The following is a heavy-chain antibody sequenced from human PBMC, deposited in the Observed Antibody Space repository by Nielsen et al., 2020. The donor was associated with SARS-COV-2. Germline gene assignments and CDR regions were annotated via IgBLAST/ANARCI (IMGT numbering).Heavy chain of an antibody. CDR3: AREGRKLPLDY. V-gene: IGHV3-74*01. CDR1: GFTFTAYW. CDR2: INFDGTGT. Sequence: GESLKISCPASGFTFTAYWMHWVRQAPGKGLTWVSHINFDGTGTSYADSVKGRFTISRDNGKNSLYLQMNSLRVEDTAVYYCAREGRKLPLDYWGQGTLVTVSS. D-gene: IGHD3-3*01. J-gene: IGHJ4*02.